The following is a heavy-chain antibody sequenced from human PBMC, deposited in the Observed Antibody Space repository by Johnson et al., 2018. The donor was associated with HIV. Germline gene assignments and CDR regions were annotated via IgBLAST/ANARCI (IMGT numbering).Heavy chain of an antibody. CDR2: IKSKTDGGTT. V-gene: IGHV3-15*01. Sequence: VQLVESGGGLVQPGGSLRLSCAASGFTFSSYWMNWVRQAPGKGLEWIGRIKSKTDGGTTDYAAPVKGRFTIPRDDSKNRLHLQMNSLKTEDTAVYYCTTGLTIFGVVILDAFDVWGQGTMVTVSS. J-gene: IGHJ3*01. D-gene: IGHD3-3*01. CDR3: TTGLTIFGVVILDAFDV. CDR1: GFTFSSYW.